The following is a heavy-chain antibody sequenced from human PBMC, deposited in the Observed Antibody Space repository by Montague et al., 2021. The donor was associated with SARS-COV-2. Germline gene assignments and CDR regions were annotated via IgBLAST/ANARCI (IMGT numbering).Heavy chain of an antibody. J-gene: IGHJ4*02. CDR2: TYLSGFT. CDR3: ARGGLGNRGFDY. V-gene: IGHV4-4*01. Sequence: GTLSLTCVVSGVSLSSSTWWSWVRQSPGKGLEWVGETYLSGFTQXNPSVKSRVTISLDDSRSQFSLRLTSVTAADTAVYFCARGGLGNRGFDYWAREPWSPSRQ. CDR1: GVSLSSSTW. D-gene: IGHD3/OR15-3a*01.